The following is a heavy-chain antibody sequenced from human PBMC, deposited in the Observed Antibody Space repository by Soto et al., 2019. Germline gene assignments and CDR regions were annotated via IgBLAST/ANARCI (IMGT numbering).Heavy chain of an antibody. Sequence: GGSLRLSCAVSGFTISSYALSWVRHALGKGLQWVSGISVSGGSTYYGDAVKGRFTISRDNSKNTLYLKMDRPRAGASAVYYCAKEASPFGTNAFDVWGHGTMVTVSS. CDR2: ISVSGGST. CDR3: AKEASPFGTNAFDV. V-gene: IGHV3-23*02. D-gene: IGHD3-16*01. CDR1: GFTISSYA. J-gene: IGHJ3*01.